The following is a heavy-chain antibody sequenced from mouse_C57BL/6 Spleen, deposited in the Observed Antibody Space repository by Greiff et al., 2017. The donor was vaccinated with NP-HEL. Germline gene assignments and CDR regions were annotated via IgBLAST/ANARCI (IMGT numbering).Heavy chain of an antibody. D-gene: IGHD1-1*01. V-gene: IGHV1-80*01. J-gene: IGHJ2*01. CDR2: IYPGDGDT. Sequence: QVQLKESGAELVKPGASVKISCKASGYAFSSYWMNWVKQRPGKGLEWIGQIYPGDGDTNYNGKFKGKATLTADKSSSTAYMQLSSLTSEDSAVYFCARSHYGTGDYWGQGTTLTVSS. CDR1: GYAFSSYW. CDR3: ARSHYGTGDY.